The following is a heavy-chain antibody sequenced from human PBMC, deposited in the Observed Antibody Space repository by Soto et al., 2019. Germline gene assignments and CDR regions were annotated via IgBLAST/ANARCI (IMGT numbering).Heavy chain of an antibody. Sequence: QITLKESGPTLVKPTQTLTLTCTFSGFSLSTSGVGVGWIRQPPGKALEWLALIYWDDDKRYSPSLKSRLTITKDTSKNQVVLTMTNMDPVDTATYYCAQASYYYDSSDYSEPTFDYWGQGTLVTVSS. CDR1: GFSLSTSGVG. CDR2: IYWDDDK. CDR3: AQASYYYDSSDYSEPTFDY. J-gene: IGHJ4*02. V-gene: IGHV2-5*02. D-gene: IGHD3-22*01.